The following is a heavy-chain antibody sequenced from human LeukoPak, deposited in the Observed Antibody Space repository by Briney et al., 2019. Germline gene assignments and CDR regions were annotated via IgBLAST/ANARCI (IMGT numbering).Heavy chain of an antibody. D-gene: IGHD5-12*01. V-gene: IGHV4-39*01. J-gene: IGHJ4*02. Sequence: SDTLSLTCTVAAGSISSSSYYWGWIRHPPGKGLEWIGSVYYSGSTYYNPSLKSRVTISVDTSKNQFSLKLSSVTAADTAVYYCARINPYSGYDYLDYWGQGTLVTVPS. CDR1: AGSISSSSYY. CDR2: VYYSGST. CDR3: ARINPYSGYDYLDY.